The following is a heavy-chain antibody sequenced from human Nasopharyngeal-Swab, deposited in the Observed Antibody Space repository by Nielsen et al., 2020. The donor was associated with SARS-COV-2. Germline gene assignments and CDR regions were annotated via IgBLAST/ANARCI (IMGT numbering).Heavy chain of an antibody. J-gene: IGHJ5*02. Sequence: WIRQPPGKGLEWVAVISYDGSNKYYADSVKGRFAISRDNSKNTLYLQMNSLRAEDTAVYYCAKDQSINWFDPWGQGTLVTVSP. D-gene: IGHD2-21*01. CDR3: AKDQSINWFDP. CDR2: ISYDGSNK. V-gene: IGHV3-30*18.